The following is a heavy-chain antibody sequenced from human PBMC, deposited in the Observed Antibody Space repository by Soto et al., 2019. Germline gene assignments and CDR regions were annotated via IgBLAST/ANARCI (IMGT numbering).Heavy chain of an antibody. J-gene: IGHJ6*03. CDR2: ITGGGGTT. CDR1: GFTFSSYA. V-gene: IGHV3-23*01. Sequence: GGSLRLSCAASGFTFSSYAMSWVRQAPGKGLECVSLITGGGGTTYHADSVKGRFTISRDNSKNTLYLQMNSLRAEDTAVYYCAKDLAFPGSYYYYMDVWGRGTTVTVSS. CDR3: AKDLAFPGSYYYYMDV. D-gene: IGHD2-15*01.